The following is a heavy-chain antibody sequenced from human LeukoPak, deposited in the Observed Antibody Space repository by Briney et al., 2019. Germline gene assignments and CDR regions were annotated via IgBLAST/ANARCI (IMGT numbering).Heavy chain of an antibody. CDR2: IRYDGNNK. Sequence: GGSLRLSCGASGFTFSNYGMLWVRQAPGKGLDWVAFIRYDGNNKLYADSVKGRFTISRDNAKNSLYLQMNSLRAEDTAVYYCARGSYYGSGFDYWGQGTLVTVSS. D-gene: IGHD3-10*01. V-gene: IGHV3-30*02. CDR1: GFTFSNYG. J-gene: IGHJ4*02. CDR3: ARGSYYGSGFDY.